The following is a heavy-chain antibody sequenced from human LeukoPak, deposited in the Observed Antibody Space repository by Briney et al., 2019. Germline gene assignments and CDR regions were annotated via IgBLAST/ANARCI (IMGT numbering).Heavy chain of an antibody. CDR1: GGSLNSFSHY. V-gene: IGHV4-39*06. J-gene: IGHJ5*02. CDR2: IFSSGST. Sequence: SETLSLTCSVPGGSLNSFSHYWAWIRQPPGKGLEWIGCIFSSGSTYYNPSLQSRVTFSLDKSNNHFALKLTSLTAADTAVYYCARSLAHGGIANWFDPWGQGTLVTVSS. CDR3: ARSLAHGGIANWFDP. D-gene: IGHD2-21*01.